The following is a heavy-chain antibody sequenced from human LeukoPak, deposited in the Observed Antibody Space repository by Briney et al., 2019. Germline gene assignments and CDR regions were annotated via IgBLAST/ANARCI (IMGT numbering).Heavy chain of an antibody. Sequence: ASVKVSCKASGYTFTSYDINWARHATGQGLEWMGWMNPNSGNTGYAQKFQGRVTMTRNTSISTAYMELSSLRSEDTAVYYCARVRTRRWFDPWGQGTLVTVSS. V-gene: IGHV1-8*01. CDR2: MNPNSGNT. CDR3: ARVRTRRWFDP. D-gene: IGHD1-14*01. J-gene: IGHJ5*02. CDR1: GYTFTSYD.